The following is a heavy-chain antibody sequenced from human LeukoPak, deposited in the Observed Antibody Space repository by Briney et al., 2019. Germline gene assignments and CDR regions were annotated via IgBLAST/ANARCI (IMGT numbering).Heavy chain of an antibody. CDR1: AFTFSSSW. Sequence: GGSLRLSCAASAFTFSSSWMSWVRQAPGKGLEWVANINLDGTDKRYVDSVKGRFTISRDNAKNSLYLQMNSLRAEDAAVYYCARNYGGNSGHWGQGTLVTVSS. CDR2: INLDGTDK. V-gene: IGHV3-7*05. CDR3: ARNYGGNSGH. J-gene: IGHJ4*02. D-gene: IGHD4-23*01.